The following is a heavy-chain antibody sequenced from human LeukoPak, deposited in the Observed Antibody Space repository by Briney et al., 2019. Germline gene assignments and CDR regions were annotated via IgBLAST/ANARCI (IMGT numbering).Heavy chain of an antibody. J-gene: IGHJ4*02. V-gene: IGHV3-49*04. Sequence: GGSLRLSCAASGFTFGDYAMTWVRQAPGKGLEWVGFIASETYGGTAEYAASVKGRFTISRDDSKSIAYLQMNSLKTEDTAVYYCTRDQTPYYWGQGTLVTVSS. CDR1: GFTFGDYA. CDR2: IASETYGGTA. CDR3: TRDQTPYY.